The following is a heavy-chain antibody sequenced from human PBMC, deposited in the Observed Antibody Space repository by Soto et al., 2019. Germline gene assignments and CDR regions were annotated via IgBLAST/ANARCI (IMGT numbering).Heavy chain of an antibody. CDR1: GYTFTAYP. CDR3: ARKDYYGAGVYYFDH. CDR2: INAANGDT. J-gene: IGHJ4*02. Sequence: GASVKVSCKASGYTFTAYPMHWVRQAPGQRLEWMGWINAANGDTGYSQKFHDRVTFTRDTSATTVYVELSSLTSEDTAVYYCARKDYYGAGVYYFDHWGQGTLVTVSS. V-gene: IGHV1-3*01. D-gene: IGHD3-10*01.